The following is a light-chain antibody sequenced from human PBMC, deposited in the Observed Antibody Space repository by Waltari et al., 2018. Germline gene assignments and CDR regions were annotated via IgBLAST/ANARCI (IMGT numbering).Light chain of an antibody. Sequence: QSVLTQPPSASGTPGQRVTLPWSGSASNIGGNPVNWYQQLPGKAPKLLIYRSDQRPSGVPDRFSGSKTGTSASLAISGLQSDDEADYFCASWDDSLNGHWVFGGGTKVTVL. CDR2: RSD. J-gene: IGLJ3*02. CDR3: ASWDDSLNGHWV. V-gene: IGLV1-44*01. CDR1: ASNIGGNP.